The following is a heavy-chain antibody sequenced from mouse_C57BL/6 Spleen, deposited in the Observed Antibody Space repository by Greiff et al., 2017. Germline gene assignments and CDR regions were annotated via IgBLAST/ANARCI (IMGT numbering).Heavy chain of an antibody. Sequence: EVQLQESGPGMVKPSQSLSLTCTVTGYSITSGYDWHWIRHFPGNKLEWMGYISYNGSTNYNPSLKNLISITHDTSKNHFFLKLNSVTTEDTATYYCARSLGDVDYAMDYWGQGTSVTVSS. CDR3: ARSLGDVDYAMDY. D-gene: IGHD3-3*01. J-gene: IGHJ4*01. CDR2: ISYNGST. CDR1: GYSITSGYD. V-gene: IGHV3-1*01.